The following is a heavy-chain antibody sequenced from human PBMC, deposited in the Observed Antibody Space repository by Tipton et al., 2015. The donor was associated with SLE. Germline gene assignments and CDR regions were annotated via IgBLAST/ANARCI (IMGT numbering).Heavy chain of an antibody. CDR2: IYYSGST. CDR1: GGSIGSYY. D-gene: IGHD4-17*01. Sequence: TLSLTCTVSGGSIGSYYWSWIRQPPGKGLEWIGYIYYSGSTNYNPSLKSRVTISVDTSKNQFSLKLSSVTAADTAVYYCARERGDYGDYFDYWGQGTLVTVSS. V-gene: IGHV4-4*08. J-gene: IGHJ4*02. CDR3: ARERGDYGDYFDY.